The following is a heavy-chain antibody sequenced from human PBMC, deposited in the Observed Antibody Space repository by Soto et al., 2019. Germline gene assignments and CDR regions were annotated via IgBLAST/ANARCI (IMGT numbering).Heavy chain of an antibody. V-gene: IGHV2-5*02. CDR1: GFSLSTSGVG. D-gene: IGHD3-22*01. J-gene: IGHJ3*02. CDR3: AHRRDYYDSSGYYYDAFDI. CDR2: IYWDDDK. Sequence: QITLKESGPTLVKPTQTLTLTCTFSGFSLSTSGVGVGWIRQPPGKALEWLALIYWDDDKRYSPSLTSRLTITKDTSKNQVVLTVTNMDPVDTATYYCAHRRDYYDSSGYYYDAFDIWGQGTMVTVSS.